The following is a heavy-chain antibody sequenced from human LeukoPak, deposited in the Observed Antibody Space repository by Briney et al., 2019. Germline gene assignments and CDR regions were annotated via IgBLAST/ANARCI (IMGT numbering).Heavy chain of an antibody. CDR3: ARGDDSSGYYKFWSDFDY. Sequence: ASMKVSCKASGYTFTSYGISWVRQAPGQGLEWMGWISAYNGNTNYAQKLQGRVTMTTDTSTSTAYMELRSLRSDDTAVYYCARGDDSSGYYKFWSDFDYWGQGTLVTVSS. D-gene: IGHD3-22*01. V-gene: IGHV1-18*01. J-gene: IGHJ4*02. CDR2: ISAYNGNT. CDR1: GYTFTSYG.